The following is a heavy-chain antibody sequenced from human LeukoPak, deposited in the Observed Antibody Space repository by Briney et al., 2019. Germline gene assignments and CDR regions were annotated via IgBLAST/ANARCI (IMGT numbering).Heavy chain of an antibody. CDR1: GFNFSSYV. J-gene: IGHJ4*02. V-gene: IGHV3-30-3*01. CDR2: ISYDGSNK. D-gene: IGHD4-17*01. Sequence: PGGSLRLSCAASGFNFSSYVMHWVRQAPGKGLECVAVISYDGSNKYYADSVKGRFTISRDNSKNTLYLQMNSLRAEDTAMYYCARTIDYGDYGEGDYWGQGTLVTVSS. CDR3: ARTIDYGDYGEGDY.